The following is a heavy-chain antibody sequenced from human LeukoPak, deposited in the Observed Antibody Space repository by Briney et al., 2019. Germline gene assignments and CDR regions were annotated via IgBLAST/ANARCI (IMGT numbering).Heavy chain of an antibody. Sequence: GGSLRLSCAASGFTFSSYAMSWVRQAPGKGLEWVSAISGSGGSTYYADSVKGRFTISRDNSKNTLYLQMNSLRAEDTAVYYCAKEVAKGSGSYPAYWGQGTLVTVSA. CDR3: AKEVAKGSGSYPAY. V-gene: IGHV3-23*01. CDR2: ISGSGGST. J-gene: IGHJ4*02. D-gene: IGHD3-10*01. CDR1: GFTFSSYA.